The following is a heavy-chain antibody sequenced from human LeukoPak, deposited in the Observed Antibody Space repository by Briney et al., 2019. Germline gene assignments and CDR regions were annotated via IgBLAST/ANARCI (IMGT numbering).Heavy chain of an antibody. D-gene: IGHD3-3*01. J-gene: IGHJ6*02. CDR1: GFTFSSHA. Sequence: GGSLRLSCAASGFTFSSHAMSWVRQAPGKGLEWVSAISGSGGSTYYADSVKGRFTISRDNSKNTLYLQMNSLRAEDTAVYYCARDTSATYYDFWSGYYEGETQGMDVWGQGTTVTVSS. V-gene: IGHV3-23*01. CDR3: ARDTSATYYDFWSGYYEGETQGMDV. CDR2: ISGSGGST.